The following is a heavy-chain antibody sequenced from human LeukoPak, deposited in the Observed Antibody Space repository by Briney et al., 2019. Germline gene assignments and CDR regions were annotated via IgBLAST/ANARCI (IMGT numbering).Heavy chain of an antibody. CDR2: ISGSGGNT. J-gene: IGHJ4*02. D-gene: IGHD6-19*01. V-gene: IGHV3-23*01. CDR1: GFTFSSYA. Sequence: GGSLRLSCAASGFTFSSYATSWVRQAPGKGLEWASVISGSGGNTYYADSVKGRFTISRDNSKNTLYLQMNSLRAEDTAIYYCAKDGKGAPVAGTGYFDYWGQGTLVTVSS. CDR3: AKDGKGAPVAGTGYFDY.